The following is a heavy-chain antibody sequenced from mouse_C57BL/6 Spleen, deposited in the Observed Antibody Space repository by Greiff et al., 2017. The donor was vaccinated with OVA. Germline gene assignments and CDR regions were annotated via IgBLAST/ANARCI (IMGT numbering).Heavy chain of an antibody. CDR3: ARNNDRYFDV. CDR1: GFSLTSYG. Sequence: VQLQQSGPGLVQPSQSLSITCTVSGFSLTSYGVHWVRQSPGKGLEWLGVIWSGGSTDYNAAFISRLSISKDNSKSQVFFKMNSLQADDTAIYYRARNNDRYFDVWGTGTTVTVSS. V-gene: IGHV2-2*01. CDR2: IWSGGST. J-gene: IGHJ1*03.